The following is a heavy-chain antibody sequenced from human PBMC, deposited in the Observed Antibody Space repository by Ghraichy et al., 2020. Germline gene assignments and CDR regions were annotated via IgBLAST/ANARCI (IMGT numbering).Heavy chain of an antibody. CDR2: IYYSGST. D-gene: IGHD4-17*01. CDR3: ARDGGGETTVHAFDI. J-gene: IGHJ3*02. CDR1: GGSISSYY. Sequence: SETLSLTCTVSGGSISSYYWSWIRQPPGKGLEWIGYIYYSGSTNYNPSLKSRVTISVDTSKNQFSLKLSSVTAADTAVYYCARDGGGETTVHAFDIWGQGTMVTVSS. V-gene: IGHV4-59*01.